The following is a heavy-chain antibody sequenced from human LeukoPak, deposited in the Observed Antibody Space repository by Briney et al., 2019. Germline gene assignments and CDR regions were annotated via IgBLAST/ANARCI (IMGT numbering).Heavy chain of an antibody. J-gene: IGHJ5*02. V-gene: IGHV3-21*01. Sequence: PGGSLRLSRAASGFTFSSYSMNWVRQAPGKGLEWVSSISSSSSYIYYADSVKGRFTISRDNAKNSLYLQMNSLRAEDTAVYYCARVVTGVVVAATSWFDPWGQGTLVTVSS. CDR1: GFTFSSYS. CDR2: ISSSSSYI. D-gene: IGHD2-15*01. CDR3: ARVVTGVVVAATSWFDP.